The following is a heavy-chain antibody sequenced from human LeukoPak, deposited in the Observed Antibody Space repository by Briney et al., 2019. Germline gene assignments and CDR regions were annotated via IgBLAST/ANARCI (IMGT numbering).Heavy chain of an antibody. CDR1: GFTFSSYA. D-gene: IGHD3-22*01. V-gene: IGHV3-23*01. J-gene: IGHJ4*02. CDR2: ISGSGGST. CDR3: ARSHGVVVFDY. Sequence: AGGSLILSCAASGFTFSSYAMSWVRQAPGKGLEWVSAISGSGGSTYYADSVKGRFTISRDNAKNTLYLQMNSLRADDTAVYYCARSHGVVVFDYWGQGILVTVSS.